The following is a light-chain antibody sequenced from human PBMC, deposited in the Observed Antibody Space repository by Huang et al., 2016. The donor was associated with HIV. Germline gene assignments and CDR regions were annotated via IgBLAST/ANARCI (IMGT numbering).Light chain of an antibody. J-gene: IGKJ5*01. CDR1: ESVGIT. CDR3: QQYNNWPPVT. CDR2: GAS. V-gene: IGKV3-15*01. Sequence: VMTQSPATLSVSPGERATLSCRASESVGITLAWYQQRPGQAPRLLIYGASTRATGVPAIFSGRGSGTEFTLTINSLQSEDLAIYYCQQYNNWPPVTFGQGTRLEIK.